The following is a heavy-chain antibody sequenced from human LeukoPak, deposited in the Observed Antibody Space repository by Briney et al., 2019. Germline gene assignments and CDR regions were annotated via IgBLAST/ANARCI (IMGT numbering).Heavy chain of an antibody. D-gene: IGHD1-1*01. J-gene: IGHJ4*02. CDR2: ISSNGGST. Sequence: GGSLRLSCAASGFTFSSYAMRWVRQAPGKGLEYVSAISSNGGSTYYANSVKGRFTISRDNSKNTLYLQMGSLRAEDMAVYYCARGNRVEEYYFDYWGQGTLVTVSS. V-gene: IGHV3-64*01. CDR3: ARGNRVEEYYFDY. CDR1: GFTFSSYA.